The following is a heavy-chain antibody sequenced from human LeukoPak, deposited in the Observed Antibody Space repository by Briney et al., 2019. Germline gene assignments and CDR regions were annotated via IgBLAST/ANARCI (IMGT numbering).Heavy chain of an antibody. CDR3: TTGALVDYGDF. CDR1: GFTFSSYS. CDR2: ISSSSSYI. J-gene: IGHJ4*02. Sequence: GGSLRLSCAASGFTFSSYSMNWVRQAPGKGLEWVSSISSSSSYIYYADSVKGRFTISRDNAKNSLYLQMNSLKTEDTAVYYCTTGALVDYGDFWGQGTLVTVSS. V-gene: IGHV3-21*03.